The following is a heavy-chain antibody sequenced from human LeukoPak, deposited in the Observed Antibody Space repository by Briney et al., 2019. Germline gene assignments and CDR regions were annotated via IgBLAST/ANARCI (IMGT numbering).Heavy chain of an antibody. J-gene: IGHJ3*02. D-gene: IGHD1-26*01. CDR3: ARDKIVGATSAFDI. Sequence: RGSLRLSCAASGFTFSSYSMNWVRQAPGKGLEWVSSISSSSSYIYYADSVKGRFTISRDNAKNSLYLQMNSLRAEDTAVYYCARDKIVGATSAFDIWGQGTMVTVSS. CDR2: ISSSSSYI. V-gene: IGHV3-21*01. CDR1: GFTFSSYS.